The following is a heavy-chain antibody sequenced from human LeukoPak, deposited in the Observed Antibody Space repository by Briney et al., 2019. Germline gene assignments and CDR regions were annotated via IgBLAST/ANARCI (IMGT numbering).Heavy chain of an antibody. J-gene: IGHJ4*02. Sequence: GGSLRLSCAASGFTFSNAWMSWVRQAPGKGLEWVGRIKSKTDGGTIDYAPPVKGRFTISRDDSKTTLYLQMNNLKAEDTAVYYCAADSPMIPAQIDIWGQGTLVTVSP. D-gene: IGHD3-16*01. CDR1: GFTFSNAW. CDR2: IKSKTDGGTI. CDR3: AADSPMIPAQIDI. V-gene: IGHV3-15*01.